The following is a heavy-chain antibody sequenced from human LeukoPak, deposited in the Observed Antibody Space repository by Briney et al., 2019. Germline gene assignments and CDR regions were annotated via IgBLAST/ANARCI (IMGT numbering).Heavy chain of an antibody. CDR1: GGSISSGDYY. J-gene: IGHJ4*02. D-gene: IGHD4-11*01. V-gene: IGHV4-30-4*01. CDR2: IYYSGST. CDR3: ARADYSNYQVFFDY. Sequence: SQTLSLTCTVSGGSISSGDYYWSWIRQPPGKGLEWIGYIYYSGSTYYNPSLKSRVTISVDTSKDQFSLKLSSVTAADTAGYYCARADYSNYQVFFDYWGQGTLVTVSS.